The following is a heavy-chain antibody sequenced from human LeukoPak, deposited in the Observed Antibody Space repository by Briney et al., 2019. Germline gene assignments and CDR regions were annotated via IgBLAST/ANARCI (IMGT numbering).Heavy chain of an antibody. CDR2: IYHSGST. J-gene: IGHJ4*02. V-gene: IGHV4-38-2*01. Sequence: KPSETMSLTCAVSGYSISSGYYWGWIRLPPGKGLEWIGSIYHSGSTYYTPSLKSRVTISVDTSKNQFSLKLSSVTAADTAVYYCARGGKGPYFDYWGQGTLVTVSS. CDR1: GYSISSGYY. CDR3: ARGGKGPYFDY. D-gene: IGHD4-23*01.